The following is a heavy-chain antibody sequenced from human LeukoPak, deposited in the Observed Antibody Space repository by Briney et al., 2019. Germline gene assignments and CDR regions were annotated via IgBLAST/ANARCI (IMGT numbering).Heavy chain of an antibody. Sequence: SETLSLTCALSGDSFSSGYWNWIRQPPGKGLEWIGYIYYSGTTNSNPSLESRVTVSVDTSKKYCSLKLTSMTAADTAVYFCARGDPAGLFDSWGQGHLVTVSS. CDR1: GDSFSSGY. V-gene: IGHV4-59*01. D-gene: IGHD3-10*01. CDR3: ARGDPAGLFDS. CDR2: IYYSGTT. J-gene: IGHJ4*02.